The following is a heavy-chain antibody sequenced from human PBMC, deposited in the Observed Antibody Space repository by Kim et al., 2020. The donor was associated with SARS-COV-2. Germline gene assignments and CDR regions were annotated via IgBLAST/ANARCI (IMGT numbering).Heavy chain of an antibody. J-gene: IGHJ6*02. Sequence: GGSLRLSCAASGFTLDDYAMHWVRHAPGKGLEWVSGISWNSGSIGYADSVKGRFTISRDNAKNSLYLQMNSLRAEDTALYYCAKDMGRIAARDYYYYGMDVWGQGTTVTVSS. CDR2: ISWNSGSI. D-gene: IGHD6-6*01. V-gene: IGHV3-9*01. CDR3: AKDMGRIAARDYYYYGMDV. CDR1: GFTLDDYA.